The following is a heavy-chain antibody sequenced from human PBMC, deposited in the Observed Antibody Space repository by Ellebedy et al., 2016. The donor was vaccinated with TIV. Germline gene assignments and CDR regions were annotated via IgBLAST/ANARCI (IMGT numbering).Heavy chain of an antibody. V-gene: IGHV3-11*04. CDR2: ISGSGGMM. J-gene: IGHJ4*02. Sequence: GESLKISCAASGFTFSYYWMGWLRQAPGKGLEWISYISGSGGMMDHADSVKGRFTISRDNAKTSLYLQLSSLRAEDTAVYYCARRSRGPSYYFDYWGQGALVTVSS. CDR1: GFTFSYYW. CDR3: ARRSRGPSYYFDY. D-gene: IGHD3-10*01.